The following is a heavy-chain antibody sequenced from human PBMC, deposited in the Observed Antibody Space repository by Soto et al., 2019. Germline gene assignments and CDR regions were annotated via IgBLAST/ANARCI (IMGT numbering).Heavy chain of an antibody. D-gene: IGHD2-21*02. CDR3: ALSGTYCGGDCYDS. CDR2: IHTSGST. Sequence: QVQLQESGPGLVKPSQTLSLICTVCGGSISSGHYYWSWLRQPPGKGLEWVGYIHTSGSTHYNPSLRSRIVISVDTSKSQFSLKLTSVTAADTAVYYCALSGTYCGGDCYDSWGQGTLLTVSS. V-gene: IGHV4-30-4*01. CDR1: GGSISSGHYY. J-gene: IGHJ4*02.